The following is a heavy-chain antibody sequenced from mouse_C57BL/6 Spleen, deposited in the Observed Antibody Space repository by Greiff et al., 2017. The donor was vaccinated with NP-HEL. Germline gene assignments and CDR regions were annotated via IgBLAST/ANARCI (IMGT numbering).Heavy chain of an antibody. J-gene: IGHJ1*03. CDR3: ALWLRRDWYFDV. CDR1: GYTFTSYW. Sequence: QVQLQQPGAELVMPGASVKLSCKASGYTFTSYWMHWVKQRPGQGLEWIGEIDPSDSYTNYNQKFKGKSTLTVDKSSSTAYMQLSSLTSEDSAVYYCALWLRRDWYFDVWGTGTTVTVSS. V-gene: IGHV1-69*01. CDR2: IDPSDSYT. D-gene: IGHD2-2*01.